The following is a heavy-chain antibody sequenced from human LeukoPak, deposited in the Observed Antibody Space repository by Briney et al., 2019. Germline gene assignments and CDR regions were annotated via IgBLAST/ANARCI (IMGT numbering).Heavy chain of an antibody. J-gene: IGHJ4*02. Sequence: GGSLRLSCAASGFTFSSYSMNWVRQAPGKGLEWVSAIYSGGSTYYSDSVKGRFTIFRDNSKNTLYLQMNSMRAEDTAVYYCAGGLGDSSGYYFGSFDYWGQGTLVTVSS. CDR1: GFTFSSYS. CDR2: IYSGGST. D-gene: IGHD3-22*01. V-gene: IGHV3-66*01. CDR3: AGGLGDSSGYYFGSFDY.